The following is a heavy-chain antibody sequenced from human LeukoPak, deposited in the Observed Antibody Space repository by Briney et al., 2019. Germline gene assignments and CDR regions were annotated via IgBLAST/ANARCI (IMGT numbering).Heavy chain of an antibody. CDR3: ARGTRAESYGSGPNYYYGMDV. CDR2: IYYSGST. D-gene: IGHD3-10*01. V-gene: IGHV4-59*08. J-gene: IGHJ6*02. Sequence: PSETLSLTCTVSGGSISTYYWSWIRQPPGKGLEWIGYIYYSGSTNYNPSLKSRVTLSVDTSKNQFSLKLSSVTAADTAVYYCARGTRAESYGSGPNYYYGMDVWGQGTTVTVSS. CDR1: GGSISTYY.